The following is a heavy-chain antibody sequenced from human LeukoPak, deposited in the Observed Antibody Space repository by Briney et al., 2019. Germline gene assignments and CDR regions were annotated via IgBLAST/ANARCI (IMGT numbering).Heavy chain of an antibody. CDR2: INHSGST. D-gene: IGHD3-22*01. J-gene: IGHJ4*02. CDR1: GGSFSAYY. Sequence: SETLSLTCAVYGGSFSAYYWRWVRQPPGKGLEWIGEINHSGSTNYNPSLKSRVTMSVDTSKNQFSLKLSSVTAADTAVYYCAREDYYDSRAFDYWGQGTLVTVSS. V-gene: IGHV4-34*01. CDR3: AREDYYDSRAFDY.